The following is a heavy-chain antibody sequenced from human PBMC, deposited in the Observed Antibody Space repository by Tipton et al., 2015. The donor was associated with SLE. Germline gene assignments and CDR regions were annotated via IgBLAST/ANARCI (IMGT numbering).Heavy chain of an antibody. CDR3: ARDRIMAASGFDY. V-gene: IGHV4-59*11. D-gene: IGHD6-25*01. J-gene: IGHJ4*02. CDR1: GGSISSHY. Sequence: TLSLTCTVSGGSISSHYWSWIRQPPGKGLEWIGYSYYSGSTNYNPSLKSRVTISADTSKNQFSLKLSSVTAADTAVYYCARDRIMAASGFDYWGQGTLVTVSS. CDR2: SYYSGST.